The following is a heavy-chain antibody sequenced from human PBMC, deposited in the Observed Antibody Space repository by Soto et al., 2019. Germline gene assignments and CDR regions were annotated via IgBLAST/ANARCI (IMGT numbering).Heavy chain of an antibody. D-gene: IGHD1-26*01. CDR3: AKDRSGGSHYLFDY. CDR2: ISSDGSNK. J-gene: IGHJ4*02. Sequence: GGSLRLSCAASGFIFSNYGVHWVRQTPGKGLEWVAVISSDGSNKYYADSVKGRFTISRDNSKYTLYLQMNSLRPEDTAMYYFAKDRSGGSHYLFDYWGQGTLVTVSS. CDR1: GFIFSNYG. V-gene: IGHV3-30*18.